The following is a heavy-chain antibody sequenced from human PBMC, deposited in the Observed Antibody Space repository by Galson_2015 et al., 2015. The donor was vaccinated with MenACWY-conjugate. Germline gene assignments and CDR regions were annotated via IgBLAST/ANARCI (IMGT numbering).Heavy chain of an antibody. CDR1: GFTFSSYS. J-gene: IGHJ6*02. D-gene: IGHD3-3*01. V-gene: IGHV3-21*01. CDR2: ISSSSSYI. CDR3: ASRTYYDFWSGYFHYYGMDV. Sequence: SLRLSCAASGFTFSSYSMNWVRQAPGKGLEWVSSISSSSSYIYYADSVKGRFTISRDNAKNSLYLQMNSLRAEDTAVYYCASRTYYDFWSGYFHYYGMDVWGQGTTVTVSS.